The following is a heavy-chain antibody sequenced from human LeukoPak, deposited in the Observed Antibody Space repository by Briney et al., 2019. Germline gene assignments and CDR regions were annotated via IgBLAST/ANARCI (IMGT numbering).Heavy chain of an antibody. CDR2: IYYSGST. CDR1: GGSNSSYY. D-gene: IGHD3-10*01. J-gene: IGHJ4*02. V-gene: IGHV4-59*01. Sequence: PSETLSLTCTVSGGSNSSYYWSWIRQPPGKGLEWIGYIYYSGSTNYNPSLRSRVTISVDTSKNQFSLKLSSVTAADTAVYYCAREPRGSGSYYNGGFDYWGQGTLVTVSS. CDR3: AREPRGSGSYYNGGFDY.